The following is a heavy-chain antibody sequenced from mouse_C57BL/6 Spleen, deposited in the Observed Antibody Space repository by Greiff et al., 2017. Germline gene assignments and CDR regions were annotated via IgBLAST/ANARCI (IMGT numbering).Heavy chain of an antibody. J-gene: IGHJ1*03. CDR1: GYTFTDYN. V-gene: IGHV1-22*01. Sequence: VQLQQSGPELVKPGASVKLSCKASGYTFTDYNMHWVKQSHGKSLEWIGYINPNNGGTSYNQKFKGKATLTVNKSSSTAYMELRGLTSEDSAVYYCARSCYGSRYFDVWGTGTTVTVSS. D-gene: IGHD1-1*01. CDR2: INPNNGGT. CDR3: ARSCYGSRYFDV.